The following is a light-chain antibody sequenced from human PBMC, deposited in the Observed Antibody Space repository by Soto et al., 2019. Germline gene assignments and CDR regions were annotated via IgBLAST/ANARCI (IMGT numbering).Light chain of an antibody. J-gene: IGKJ1*01. CDR1: QGINIF. CDR3: QHHASDLTWT. Sequence: DIQLTQSPSFLSASVGDRVTITCRASQGINIFLAWFQQKPGKAPNLLISAASTLQSGVPSRFSGSGSETEFTLTITSLQPEDSATYYCQHHASDLTWTFGPGTKVEI. V-gene: IGKV1-9*01. CDR2: AAS.